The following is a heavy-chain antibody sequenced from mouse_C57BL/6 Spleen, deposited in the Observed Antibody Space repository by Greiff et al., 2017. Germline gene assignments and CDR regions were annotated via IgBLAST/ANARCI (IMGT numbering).Heavy chain of an antibody. CDR2: IYPGNSDT. J-gene: IGHJ2*01. CDR1: GYTFTSYW. CDR3: TRGGVYDGYYFSDY. V-gene: IGHV1-5*01. D-gene: IGHD2-3*01. Sequence: VQLKQSGTVLARPGASVKMSCKTSGYTFTSYWMHWVKQRPGQGLEWIGAIYPGNSDTSYNQKFKGKAKLTAVTSASTAYMESSSLTNEDSAVYFCTRGGVYDGYYFSDYWGQGTTLTVSS.